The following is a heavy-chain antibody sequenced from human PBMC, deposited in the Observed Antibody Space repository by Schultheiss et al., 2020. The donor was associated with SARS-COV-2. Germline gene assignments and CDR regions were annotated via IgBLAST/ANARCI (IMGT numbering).Heavy chain of an antibody. CDR3: ARSIAAAGLSWFDP. CDR1: GYTFTGYY. D-gene: IGHD6-13*01. CDR2: INTNSGGT. Sequence: GESLKISCKASGYTFTGYYMHWVRQAPGQGLEWMGRINTNSGGTNSAQKFQGRVTMTRDTSISTAYMELSRLRSDDTAVYYCARSIAAAGLSWFDPWGQGTLVTVSS. V-gene: IGHV1-2*06. J-gene: IGHJ5*02.